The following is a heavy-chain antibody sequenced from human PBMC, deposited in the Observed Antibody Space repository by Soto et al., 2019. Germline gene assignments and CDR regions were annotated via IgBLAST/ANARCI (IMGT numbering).Heavy chain of an antibody. Sequence: ASVKVSCKASGYTFTSYGIGWVRQAPGQGLEWMGWISAYNGNTNYAQKLQGRVTMTADKSTSTAYMELRSLRSDDTAVYYCARGESRRYYNAIHIPGQATIVSV. CDR3: ARGESRRYYNAIHI. CDR2: ISAYNGNT. D-gene: IGHD3-10*01. J-gene: IGHJ3*02. V-gene: IGHV1-18*01. CDR1: GYTFTSYG.